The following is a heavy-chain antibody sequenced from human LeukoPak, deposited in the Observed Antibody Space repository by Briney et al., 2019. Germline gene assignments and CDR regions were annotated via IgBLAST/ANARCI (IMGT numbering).Heavy chain of an antibody. Sequence: PSETLSLTCSVSGASINNYYWTWIRQPPGKGLEWIGYVYHTGASGYHPSLKSRVAMSLGTSKNQVSLNLRSVTAADTAVYFCTRVVNGGHFDYWGQGTLVTVSS. D-gene: IGHD2-8*01. V-gene: IGHV4-59*01. CDR3: TRVVNGGHFDY. CDR1: GASINNYY. CDR2: VYHTGAS. J-gene: IGHJ4*02.